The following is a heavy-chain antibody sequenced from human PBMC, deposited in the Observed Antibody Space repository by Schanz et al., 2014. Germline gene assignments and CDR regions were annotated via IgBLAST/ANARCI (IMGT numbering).Heavy chain of an antibody. CDR1: GFAFNNYG. Sequence: VQLAESGGGVVQPGRSLRLSCAASGFAFNNYGMHWVRQAPGKGLEWVANIKQDGSEKYYVDSVKGRFTISRDNAKKSLYLRMNSLRAEDTAVYYCARDAVTSVLTPGFYYWGQGTLVTVSP. CDR2: IKQDGSEK. J-gene: IGHJ4*02. D-gene: IGHD4-17*01. CDR3: ARDAVTSVLTPGFYY. V-gene: IGHV3-7*04.